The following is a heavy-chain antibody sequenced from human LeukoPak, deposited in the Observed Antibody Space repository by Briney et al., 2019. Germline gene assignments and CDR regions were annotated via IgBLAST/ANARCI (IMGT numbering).Heavy chain of an antibody. CDR3: ARAQPVAGTLGSFDY. J-gene: IGHJ4*02. V-gene: IGHV1-2*02. CDR2: INPNSGGT. Sequence: GASVTVSFKASGYTFTGYYMHWVRQAPGQGLEWMVWINPNSGGTNYAQKFQGRVTMTRDTSISTAYMELSRLRSDDTAVYYCARAQPVAGTLGSFDYWGQGTLVTVSS. D-gene: IGHD6-19*01. CDR1: GYTFTGYY.